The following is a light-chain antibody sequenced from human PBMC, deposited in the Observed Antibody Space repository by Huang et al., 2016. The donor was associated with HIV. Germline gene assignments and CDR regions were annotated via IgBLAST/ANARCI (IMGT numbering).Light chain of an antibody. J-gene: IGKJ1*01. CDR2: YAS. CDR3: QQYDTLPLT. V-gene: IGKV1-33*01. CDR1: LDINNY. Sequence: DIQMTQSPSSLSASLGDKVTITCQASLDINNYLNWYQQKPGKVPKLLISYASDLETGVPPRFSGSRSGTNFTLTVSSLQAEDIGTYYCQQYDTLPLTFGQGTNVEI.